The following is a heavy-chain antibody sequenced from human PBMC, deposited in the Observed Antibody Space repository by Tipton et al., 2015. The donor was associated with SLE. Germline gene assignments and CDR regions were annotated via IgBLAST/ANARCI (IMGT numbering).Heavy chain of an antibody. CDR3: ARATGAHYYYGMDV. CDR2: ISSSGSTI. J-gene: IGHJ6*02. V-gene: IGHV3-11*01. Sequence: GSLRLSCAASGFTFSDYYMSWIRQAQGKGLEWVSYISSSGSTIYYADSVKGRFTISRDNAKNSLYLQMNSLRAEDTAVYYCARATGAHYYYGMDVWGQGTTVTVSS. D-gene: IGHD5-12*01. CDR1: GFTFSDYY.